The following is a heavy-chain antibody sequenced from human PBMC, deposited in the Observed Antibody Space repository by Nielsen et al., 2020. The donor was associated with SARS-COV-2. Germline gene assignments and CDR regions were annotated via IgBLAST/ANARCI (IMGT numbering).Heavy chain of an antibody. CDR1: GFTFSSYW. D-gene: IGHD3-16*02. J-gene: IGHJ4*02. V-gene: IGHV3-7*01. CDR3: ARVDATGYYDYVWGGYRPPAN. Sequence: GASLKISCAASGFTFSSYWMSWVRQAQGKGLEWVANIKQDGSEKYYVDSVKGRFTISRHNAKNSLYLQMNGLRAEDTAVYYCARVDATGYYDYVWGGYRPPANWGQGTLVTVSS. CDR2: IKQDGSEK.